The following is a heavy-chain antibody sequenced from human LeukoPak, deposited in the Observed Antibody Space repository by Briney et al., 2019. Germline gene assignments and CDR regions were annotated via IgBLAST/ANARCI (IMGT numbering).Heavy chain of an antibody. CDR3: ARDYYGMDV. V-gene: IGHV3-48*02. CDR2: ISSTSGTI. J-gene: IGHJ6*02. Sequence: PGGSLRLSCAPSGFTFRSDSTSWVRQGPGKGLECVSYISSTSGTIYYADSVKGRFTISRDNAKNSLYLQMNSLREEDTAVYYCARDYYGMDVWGQGTTVTVSS. CDR1: GFTFRSDS.